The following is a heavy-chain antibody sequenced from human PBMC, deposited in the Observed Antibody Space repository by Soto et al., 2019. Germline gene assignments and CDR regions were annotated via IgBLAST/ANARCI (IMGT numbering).Heavy chain of an antibody. V-gene: IGHV3-30-3*01. CDR3: ARGIAAAGYSYIPGVY. J-gene: IGHJ4*02. CDR2: ISYDGSNK. Sequence: GGSLRLSCAASGFTFSSYAMHWVRQAPGKGLEWVAVISYDGSNKYYADSVKGRFTISRDNSKNTLYLQMNSLRAEDTAVYYCARGIAAAGYSYIPGVYWGQGTLVTVSS. D-gene: IGHD6-13*01. CDR1: GFTFSSYA.